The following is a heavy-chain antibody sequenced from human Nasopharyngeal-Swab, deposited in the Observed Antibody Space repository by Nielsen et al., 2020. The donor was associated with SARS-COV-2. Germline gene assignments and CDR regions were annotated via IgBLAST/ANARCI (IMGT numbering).Heavy chain of an antibody. D-gene: IGHD2-21*02. J-gene: IGHJ6*02. Sequence: SETLSLTCAVYGGSFSGYYWSWIRQPPGKGLEWIGEINHSGSTNYNPSLKSRVTISVDTSKNQFSLKLSSVTAADTAVYYCARGNIVVVTAIIYYYSSMDVWGLGTTVTVSS. CDR2: INHSGST. V-gene: IGHV4-34*01. CDR1: GGSFSGYY. CDR3: ARGNIVVVTAIIYYYSSMDV.